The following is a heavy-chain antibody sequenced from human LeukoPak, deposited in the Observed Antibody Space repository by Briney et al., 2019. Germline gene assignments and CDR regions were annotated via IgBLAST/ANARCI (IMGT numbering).Heavy chain of an antibody. CDR2: IRSKAYGGTT. CDR1: GFTFGDYA. CDR3: TREEYSSSWYGPLRY. V-gene: IGHV3-49*03. J-gene: IGHJ4*02. Sequence: GGSLRLSCTASGFTFGDYAMSWFRQAPGKGLEWVGFIRSKAYGGTTEYAASVKGRFTISRDDSKSIAYLQMNSLKTEDTAVYYCTREEYSSSWYGPLRYWGQGTLVTVSS. D-gene: IGHD6-13*01.